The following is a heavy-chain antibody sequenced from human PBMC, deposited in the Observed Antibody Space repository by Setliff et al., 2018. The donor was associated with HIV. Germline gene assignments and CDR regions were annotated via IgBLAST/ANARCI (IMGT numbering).Heavy chain of an antibody. J-gene: IGHJ6*03. CDR2: INPNSGGT. D-gene: IGHD2-15*01. CDR1: GYTFTDYY. Sequence: VASVKVSCKASGYTFTDYYLHWLRQAPGQGLEWMGWINPNSGGTNYAQKFQGRVTMTRDTSISTAYMDVTRLTSEDTAMYYCARGLGGGLEGSDYMDVWGKGTTVTVSS. V-gene: IGHV1-2*02. CDR3: ARGLGGGLEGSDYMDV.